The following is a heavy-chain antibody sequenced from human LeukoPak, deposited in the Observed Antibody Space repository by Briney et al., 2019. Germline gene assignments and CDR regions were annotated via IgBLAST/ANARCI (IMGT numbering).Heavy chain of an antibody. CDR3: ARPGIAAAGTTYYGMDV. Sequence: ASVKVSCKASGYTFTSYGISWVRQAPGQGLEWMGWISAYNGNTNYAQKLQGRVTMTTDTSTSTAYMELRSLRSDDTAVYYCARPGIAAAGTTYYGMDVWGQGTTVSVSS. CDR2: ISAYNGNT. J-gene: IGHJ6*02. CDR1: GYTFTSYG. V-gene: IGHV1-18*01. D-gene: IGHD6-13*01.